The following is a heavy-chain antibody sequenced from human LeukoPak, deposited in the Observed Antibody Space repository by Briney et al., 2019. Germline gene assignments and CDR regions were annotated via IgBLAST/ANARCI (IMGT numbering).Heavy chain of an antibody. Sequence: GASVKVSCKASGYTFTGYYMHWVRQAPGQGLEWMGWINPNSGGTNYAQKFQGRVTMTRDTSISTAYMELSRLRSDDTAVYYCAREISSSWYATGWFDPWGQGTLVTVSS. CDR1: GYTFTGYY. CDR3: AREISSSWYATGWFDP. V-gene: IGHV1-2*02. J-gene: IGHJ5*02. D-gene: IGHD6-13*01. CDR2: INPNSGGT.